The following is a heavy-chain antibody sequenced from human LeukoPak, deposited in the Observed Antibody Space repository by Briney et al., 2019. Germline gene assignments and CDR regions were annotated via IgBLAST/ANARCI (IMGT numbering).Heavy chain of an antibody. J-gene: IGHJ5*02. CDR2: INDSGST. CDR1: GGSIISYY. D-gene: IGHD2-2*01. Sequence: NTSETLSLTCTVSGGSIISYYWNWIRQPPGKGLEWIGEINDSGSTNYNPSLKSRVTISVDTSKNQFSLKLTSVTAADTAVYYCARGCSSSSCWLFDPWGQGTLVTVSS. CDR3: ARGCSSSSCWLFDP. V-gene: IGHV4-34*01.